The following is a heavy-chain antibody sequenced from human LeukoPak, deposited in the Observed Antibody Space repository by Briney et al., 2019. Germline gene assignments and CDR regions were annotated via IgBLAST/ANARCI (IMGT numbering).Heavy chain of an antibody. J-gene: IGHJ5*02. CDR2: ISAYNGNT. D-gene: IGHD6-6*01. CDR1: GYTFTSYG. CDR3: AVQPGGQLVRNWFDP. Sequence: ASVKVSCKASGYTFTSYGISWVRQAPGQGLEWMGWISAYNGNTNYAQKLQGRVTMTTDTSTSTAYMELRSLRSDDTAVYYCAVQPGGQLVRNWFDPWGQGTLVTVSS. V-gene: IGHV1-18*01.